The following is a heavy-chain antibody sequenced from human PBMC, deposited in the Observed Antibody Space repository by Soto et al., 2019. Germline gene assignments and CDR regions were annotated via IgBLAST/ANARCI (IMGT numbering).Heavy chain of an antibody. V-gene: IGHV3-30-3*01. CDR2: ISYDGSNK. J-gene: IGHJ4*02. Sequence: QVQLVESGGGVVQPGRSLRLSSAASGFTFSSYAMHWVRQAPGKGLEWVAVISYDGSNKYYADSVKGRFTISRDNSKNTLYLQMNSLRAEDTAVYYCARSVGATTYFDYWGQGTLVTVSS. CDR3: ARSVGATTYFDY. D-gene: IGHD1-26*01. CDR1: GFTFSSYA.